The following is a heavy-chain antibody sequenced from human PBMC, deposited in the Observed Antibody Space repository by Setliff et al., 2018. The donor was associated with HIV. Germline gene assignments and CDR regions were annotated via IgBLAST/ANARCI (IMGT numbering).Heavy chain of an antibody. CDR3: TLKHT. CDR2: ILFDGSYQ. J-gene: IGHJ5*02. V-gene: IGHV3-30*02. Sequence: GGSLRLSCATSRFTFSSYGMHWVRQAPGKGLEWVSSILFDGSYQFYGDPVKGRFTISRDDSKTTVYLQMNSLKTEDTAVYYCTLKHTWGQGTLVTVSS. D-gene: IGHD2-21*01. CDR1: RFTFSSYG.